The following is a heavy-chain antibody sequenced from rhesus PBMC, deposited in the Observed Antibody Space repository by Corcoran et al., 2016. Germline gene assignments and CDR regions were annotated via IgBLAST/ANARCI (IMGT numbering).Heavy chain of an antibody. CDR2: SVPLGGET. CDR3: ATEEAAAGTRYNRFDV. CDR1: AFTFASYA. J-gene: IGHJ5-1*01. V-gene: IGHV1S10*01. Sequence: QGQLVQSGAEVKNPGPSVRVSCMAPAFTFASYASTGRRQPPRPRMGGSVPLGGETNYAQKFQDRVTITAETATDTAYMERSSLRSEDTAMYYCATEEAAAGTRYNRFDVWGPGVRVTVSS. D-gene: IGHD6-31*01.